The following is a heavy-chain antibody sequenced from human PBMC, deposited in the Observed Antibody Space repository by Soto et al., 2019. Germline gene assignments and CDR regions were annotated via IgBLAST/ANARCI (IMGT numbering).Heavy chain of an antibody. J-gene: IGHJ4*02. D-gene: IGHD5-18*01. CDR3: ARGGGHTYGRLPGVY. V-gene: IGHV3-7*05. CDR1: GSTFSTYW. CDR2: VKQDGSEK. Sequence: EVQLVESGGGLVQPGGSLRLSCAASGSTFSTYWMTWVRQAPGKGLEWVAHVKQDGSEKYNVDSVKGRFTISRDNAKNSLYLQMNSLRAEDTAVYYCARGGGHTYGRLPGVYWGQGILVTVSS.